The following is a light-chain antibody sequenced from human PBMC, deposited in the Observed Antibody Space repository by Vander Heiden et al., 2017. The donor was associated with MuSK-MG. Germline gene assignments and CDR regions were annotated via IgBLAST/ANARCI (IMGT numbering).Light chain of an antibody. CDR2: ENN. Sequence: QSVLTQPPSVSGPPGPRVTLACSGSSSSIGSNYVYWYRQLPGTAPKLIIYENNQRPSGVPDRFSGSKSGTSASLAISGLWSEDEADYHCAAWDDSLRGVVFGGGTKLTVL. CDR1: SSSIGSNY. CDR3: AAWDDSLRGVV. J-gene: IGLJ2*01. V-gene: IGLV1-47*03.